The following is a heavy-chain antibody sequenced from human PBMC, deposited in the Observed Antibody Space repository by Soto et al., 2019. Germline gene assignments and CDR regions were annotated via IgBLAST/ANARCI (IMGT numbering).Heavy chain of an antibody. D-gene: IGHD2-21*02. J-gene: IGHJ6*02. CDR1: GFTFSSYA. Sequence: PGGSLRLSCSASGFTFSSYAMHWVRQAPGKGLEYVSAISSNGGSTYYADSVKGRFTISRDNSKNTLYLQMNSLRAEDTAVYYCAKDLAYCGGDCPPGYYYYGMDVWGQGTTVTVSS. CDR3: AKDLAYCGGDCPPGYYYYGMDV. CDR2: ISSNGGST. V-gene: IGHV3-64*04.